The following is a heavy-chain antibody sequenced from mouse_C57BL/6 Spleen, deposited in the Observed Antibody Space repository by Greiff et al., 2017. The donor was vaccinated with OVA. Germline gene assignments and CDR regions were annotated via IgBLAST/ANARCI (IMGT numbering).Heavy chain of an antibody. CDR1: GYAFTNYL. CDR2: INPGSGGT. CDR3: ARSYDYYAMDY. V-gene: IGHV1-54*01. D-gene: IGHD2-12*01. J-gene: IGHJ4*01. Sequence: QVQLKESGAELVRPGTSVKVSCKASGYAFTNYLIEWVKQRPGQGLEWIGVINPGSGGTNYNEKFKGKATLTADKSSSTAYMQLSSLTSEDSAVYFCARSYDYYAMDYWGQGTSVTVSS.